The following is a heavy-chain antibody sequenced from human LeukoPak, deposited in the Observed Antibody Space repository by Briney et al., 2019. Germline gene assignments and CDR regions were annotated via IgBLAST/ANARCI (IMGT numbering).Heavy chain of an antibody. CDR3: VRQHSATAAFDI. V-gene: IGHV4-59*08. J-gene: IGHJ3*02. D-gene: IGHD5-18*01. CDR1: GGSINSYY. CDR2: IYYSGNT. Sequence: KPSETLSLTCAVFGGSINSYYWSWIRQPPGKGLEWIGYIYYSGNTNYNPSFKSRVTISVDTSKNQFSLKLSSVTAADTAIYYCVRQHSATAAFDIWGQGTMVTVSS.